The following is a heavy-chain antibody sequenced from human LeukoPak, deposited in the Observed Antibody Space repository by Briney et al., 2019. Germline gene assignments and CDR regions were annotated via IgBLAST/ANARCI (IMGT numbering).Heavy chain of an antibody. V-gene: IGHV3-23*01. Sequence: GGSLRLSCAASGFTFSSYAMSWVRQAPGKGLEWVSAISGSGGSTYYADSVKGRFTISRDNSKNTLYLQMKSLRAEDTAVYYCEKDWEYCSGGSCYSYYYFDYWGQGTLVTVSS. CDR2: ISGSGGST. CDR3: EKDWEYCSGGSCYSYYYFDY. CDR1: GFTFSSYA. J-gene: IGHJ4*02. D-gene: IGHD2-15*01.